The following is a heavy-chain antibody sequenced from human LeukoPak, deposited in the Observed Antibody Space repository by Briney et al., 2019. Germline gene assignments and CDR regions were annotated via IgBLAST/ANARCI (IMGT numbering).Heavy chain of an antibody. CDR3: AKDRYKRDAFDI. D-gene: IGHD3-16*02. CDR1: GFTFSSYS. CDR2: ISSSSSYI. J-gene: IGHJ3*02. V-gene: IGHV3-21*04. Sequence: PGGSLRLSCAASGFTFSSYSMNWVRQAPGKGLEWVSSISSSSSYIYYADSVKGRFTISRDNAKNSLYLQMNSLRAEDTAVYYCAKDRYKRDAFDIWGQGTMVTVSS.